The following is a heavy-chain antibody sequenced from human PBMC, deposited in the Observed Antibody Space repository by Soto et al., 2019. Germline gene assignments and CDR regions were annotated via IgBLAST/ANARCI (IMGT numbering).Heavy chain of an antibody. CDR2: IFPGDSDT. J-gene: IGHJ5*02. D-gene: IGHD3-16*02. Sequence: GESLKISCNASGFSLNTYWIGWVRQKPGKGLEWMGSIFPGDSDTRYSPSFQGQVIISADRSISTAYLQWRSLKASDTAIYYCARSSGGVFGIIIEGSNWLAPWGQGSLVTVS. CDR3: ARSSGGVFGIIIEGSNWLAP. CDR1: GFSLNTYW. V-gene: IGHV5-51*01.